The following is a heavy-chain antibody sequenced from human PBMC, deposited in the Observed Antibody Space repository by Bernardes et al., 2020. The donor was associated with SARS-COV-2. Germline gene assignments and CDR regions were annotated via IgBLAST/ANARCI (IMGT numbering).Heavy chain of an antibody. CDR3: SRGLPARWRQLDFDY. CDR1: GFNFGDYG. D-gene: IGHD1-1*01. Sequence: GGSLRLFCTSSGFNFGDYGMSWFRQAPGKGLEWVGLIRSEAYGGTTEYAATVDGRFTISRDDSKGVAYLQMNSLKSEDTAVYYCSRGLPARWRQLDFDYWGQGNLVTVSS. V-gene: IGHV3-49*03. J-gene: IGHJ4*02. CDR2: IRSEAYGGTT.